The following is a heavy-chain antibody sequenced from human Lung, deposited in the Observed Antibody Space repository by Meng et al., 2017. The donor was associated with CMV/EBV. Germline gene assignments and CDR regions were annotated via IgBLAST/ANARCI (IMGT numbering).Heavy chain of an antibody. D-gene: IGHD3-10*01. CDR3: ASSFEY. CDR1: GFTFSTYW. V-gene: IGHV3-7*01. CDR2: IKQDGSEK. Sequence: GGSLGLSCAASGFTFSTYWMNWVRQAPGKGLEWVANIKQDGSEKYYVGSVEGRFTISRDNAKNSLYLQMNSLRAEDTAVYYCASSFEYWGQGTLVTVSS. J-gene: IGHJ4*02.